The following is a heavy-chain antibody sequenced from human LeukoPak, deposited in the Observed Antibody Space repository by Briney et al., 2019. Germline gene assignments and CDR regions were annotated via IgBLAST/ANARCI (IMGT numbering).Heavy chain of an antibody. J-gene: IGHJ6*03. Sequence: PSETLSLTCDVSGFSISSGYHWGWIRQPPGKGLEWIGTIYHSGSTYYNPSLKSRVTISVDTSKNQFSLKLSSVTAADTAVYYRARHERFYYYYMDVWGKGTTVTVSS. CDR3: ARHERFYYYYMDV. V-gene: IGHV4-38-2*01. D-gene: IGHD1-1*01. CDR1: GFSISSGYH. CDR2: IYHSGST.